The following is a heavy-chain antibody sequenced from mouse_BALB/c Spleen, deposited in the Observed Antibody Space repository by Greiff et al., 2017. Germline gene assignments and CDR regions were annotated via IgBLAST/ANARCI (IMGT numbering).Heavy chain of an antibody. CDR2: ISDGGSYT. D-gene: IGHD1-1*01. Sequence: EVKLMESGGGLVKPGGSLKLSCAASGFTFSDYYMYWVRQTPEKRLEWVATISDGGSYTYYPDSVKGRFTISRDNAKNNLYLQMSSLKSEDTAMYYCARDQGYYGSSYAMDYWGQGTSVTVSS. CDR1: GFTFSDYY. V-gene: IGHV5-4*02. J-gene: IGHJ4*01. CDR3: ARDQGYYGSSYAMDY.